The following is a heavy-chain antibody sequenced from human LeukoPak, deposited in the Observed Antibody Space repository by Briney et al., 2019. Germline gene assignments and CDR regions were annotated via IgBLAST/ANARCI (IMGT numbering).Heavy chain of an antibody. CDR2: IYPGDSET. J-gene: IGHJ4*02. D-gene: IGHD5-18*01. V-gene: IGHV5-51*01. Sequence: GESLKISCKGSGYSFTNYWIGWVRQMPGKGLEYMGIIYPGDSETKYSPSFQGQVTISADKSISTAYLQWSSLKASDTAIYYCARHKGGYSYGYPIYYFDYWGQGTLVTVSS. CDR1: GYSFTNYW. CDR3: ARHKGGYSYGYPIYYFDY.